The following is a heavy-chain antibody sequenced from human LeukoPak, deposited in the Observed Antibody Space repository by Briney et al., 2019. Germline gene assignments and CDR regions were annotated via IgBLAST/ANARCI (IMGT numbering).Heavy chain of an antibody. CDR3: ARAGKGPAATVRWFDP. CDR2: MNPNSGNT. Sequence: ASVKVSCKASGYTITSYDINWVRQATGQGLEWMGWMNPNSGNTGYAQNFQGRVTITRNTSISTAYMELSSLRSEDTAVYYCARAGKGPAATVRWFDPWGQGTLVTVSS. D-gene: IGHD2-2*01. CDR1: GYTITSYD. J-gene: IGHJ5*02. V-gene: IGHV1-8*03.